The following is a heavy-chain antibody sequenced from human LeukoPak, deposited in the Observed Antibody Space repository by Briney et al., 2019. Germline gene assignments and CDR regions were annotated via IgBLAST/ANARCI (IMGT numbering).Heavy chain of an antibody. D-gene: IGHD3-22*01. CDR2: IYYGGST. V-gene: IGHV4-31*03. Sequence: PSQTLSLTCTVSGGSISSGGYYWSWIRQHPGKGLEWIGYIYYGGSTYYNPSLKSRVTISVDTSKNQFSLKLSSVTAADTAVYYCARGGLDYYDSSGYGPSPYGPNNWFDPWGQGTLVTVSS. CDR1: GGSISSGGYY. J-gene: IGHJ5*02. CDR3: ARGGLDYYDSSGYGPSPYGPNNWFDP.